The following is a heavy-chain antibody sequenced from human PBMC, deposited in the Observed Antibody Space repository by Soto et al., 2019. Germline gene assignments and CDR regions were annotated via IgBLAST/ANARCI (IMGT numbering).Heavy chain of an antibody. V-gene: IGHV4-59*01. J-gene: IGHJ4*02. D-gene: IGHD6-13*01. CDR2: IHFSGST. CDR3: AREFGIAAEEFDY. CDR1: GGSISSFY. Sequence: SETLSLTCTVSGGSISSFYWSWLRQPPGKGLEWIGYIHFSGSTDYNPSLKSRVTISLDTSKNQFSLKLNSVTAADTAVYYCAREFGIAAEEFDYWGQGTLVTVSS.